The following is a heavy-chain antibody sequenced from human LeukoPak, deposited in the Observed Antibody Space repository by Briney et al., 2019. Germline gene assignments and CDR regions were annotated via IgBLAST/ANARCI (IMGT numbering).Heavy chain of an antibody. D-gene: IGHD3-10*01. CDR1: GGTFSSYA. J-gene: IGHJ4*02. CDR3: ARDNYGSGNDY. V-gene: IGHV1-2*04. CDR2: INPNNGGT. Sequence: ASVKVSCKASGGTFSSYAISWVRQAPGQGLEWMGWINPNNGGTYYVQKFQGWVTMTRDTSISTVYMELNRLTSDDTAVYYYARDNYGSGNDYWGQGTLVTVSS.